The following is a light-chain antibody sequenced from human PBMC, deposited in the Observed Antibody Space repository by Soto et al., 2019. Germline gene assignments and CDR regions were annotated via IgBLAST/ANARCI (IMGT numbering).Light chain of an antibody. Sequence: EIVMTQSPATLSVSPGERATLSCRASQTISNNLAWYQHKPGQAPSLLIYAASTRATGIPARFSGSGSGTEFTLTISSLQSEDFAVYYCQQYSNWPPWTFGQGTKVDSK. V-gene: IGKV3-15*01. J-gene: IGKJ1*01. CDR2: AAS. CDR1: QTISNN. CDR3: QQYSNWPPWT.